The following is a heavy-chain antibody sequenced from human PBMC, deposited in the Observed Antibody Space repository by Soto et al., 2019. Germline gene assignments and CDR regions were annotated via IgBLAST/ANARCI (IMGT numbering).Heavy chain of an antibody. CDR2: TYYRSKWYE. CDR3: VRGQGYCSGSGCYSRNYYFYYLDV. CDR1: GDSVSSDRAA. V-gene: IGHV6-1*01. J-gene: IGHJ6*03. D-gene: IGHD2-15*01. Sequence: SQTLSLTCDISGDSVSSDRAAWNWIRQSPSRGLEWLGRTYYRSKWYEDYAVSVKSRVTINQDTSRNQFSLHLKSATPEDTAVYYCVRGQGYCSGSGCYSRNYYFYYLDVWGEGTTVTVSS.